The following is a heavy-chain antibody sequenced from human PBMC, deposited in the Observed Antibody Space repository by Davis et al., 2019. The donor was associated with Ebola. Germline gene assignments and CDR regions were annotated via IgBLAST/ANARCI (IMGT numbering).Heavy chain of an antibody. CDR1: GYTFTSYD. V-gene: IGHV1-8*01. Sequence: ASVKVSCKASGYTFTSYDINWVRQATGQGLEWMGWMNPNSGNTGYAQKFQGRVTMTRNTSISTAYMELSSLRSEDTAVYYCARSTAMGVLVSYYYYGMDVWGQGTTVTVSS. D-gene: IGHD5-18*01. J-gene: IGHJ6*02. CDR3: ARSTAMGVLVSYYYYGMDV. CDR2: MNPNSGNT.